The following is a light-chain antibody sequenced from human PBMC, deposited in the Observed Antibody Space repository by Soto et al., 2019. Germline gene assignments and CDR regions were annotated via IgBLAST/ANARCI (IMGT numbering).Light chain of an antibody. CDR3: QPSYSTLPT. Sequence: DIQMTQSPSSLSASVGDRVTITCRASQSISSYLNWYQQKPGKAPKLLIYAASSLQSGVPSRFTGSESGTDFTLTISSLQPEAFATYYCQPSYSTLPTFGQGTKLEIK. J-gene: IGKJ1*01. CDR2: AAS. V-gene: IGKV1-39*01. CDR1: QSISSY.